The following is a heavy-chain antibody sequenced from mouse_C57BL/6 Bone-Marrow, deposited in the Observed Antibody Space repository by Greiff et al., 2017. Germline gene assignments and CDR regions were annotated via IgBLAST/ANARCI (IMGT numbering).Heavy chain of an antibody. D-gene: IGHD1-1*01. Sequence: EVQVVESGEGLVKPGGSLKLSCAASGFTFSSYAMSWVRQTPEKRLEWVAYISSGGGYIYYADTVKGRFTISRDNARNTLYLQMSSLKSEDTAMYYCTRDPAVVGMDYWGQGTTVTVSS. CDR1: GFTFSSYA. CDR3: TRDPAVVGMDY. CDR2: ISSGGGYI. J-gene: IGHJ4*01. V-gene: IGHV5-9-1*02.